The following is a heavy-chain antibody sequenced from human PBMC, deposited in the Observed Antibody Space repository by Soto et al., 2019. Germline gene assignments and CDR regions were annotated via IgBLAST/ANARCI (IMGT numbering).Heavy chain of an antibody. CDR1: GGSISSYY. Sequence: PSETLSLTCTVSGGSISSYYWSWIRQPPGKGLEWIGYIYYSGSTNYNPSLKSRVTISVDTSKNQFSLKLSSVTAADTAVYYCARVGIVVGDNWFDPWGQGTLVTVSS. J-gene: IGHJ5*02. V-gene: IGHV4-59*01. CDR3: ARVGIVVGDNWFDP. D-gene: IGHD2-15*01. CDR2: IYYSGST.